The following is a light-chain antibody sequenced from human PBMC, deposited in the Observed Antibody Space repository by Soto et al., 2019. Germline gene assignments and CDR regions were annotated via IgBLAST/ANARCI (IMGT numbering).Light chain of an antibody. J-gene: IGKJ2*02. Sequence: DIQMTQFPSSLSASVGSRVAISCRASQNIDSYLNWFQQKPGKAPKLLMYAASNLLSGVPSRFSGSGSGTEFTLTITSLQPEDFATYHCQQSHSTPRTFGQGTKLDI. CDR1: QNIDSY. CDR3: QQSHSTPRT. V-gene: IGKV1-39*01. CDR2: AAS.